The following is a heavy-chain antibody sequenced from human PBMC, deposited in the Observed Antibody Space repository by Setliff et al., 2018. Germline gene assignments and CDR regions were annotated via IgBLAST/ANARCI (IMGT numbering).Heavy chain of an antibody. CDR2: IYPGDSDT. CDR3: ASVEVGATGGGAFDI. V-gene: IGHV5-51*01. Sequence: PGESLKISCKGSGYSFTSYWIGWVRQMPGKGLEWMGIIYPGDSDTRYSPSFQGQVTISADKSISTAYLQWSSLKASGTAMYYCASVEVGATGGGAFDIWGQGTMVTVSS. D-gene: IGHD1-26*01. CDR1: GYSFTSYW. J-gene: IGHJ3*02.